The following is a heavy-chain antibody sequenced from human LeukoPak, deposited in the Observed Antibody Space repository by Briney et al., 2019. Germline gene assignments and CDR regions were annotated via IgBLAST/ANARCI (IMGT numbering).Heavy chain of an antibody. Sequence: ASVKVSCKASGYTFTSYYMHWVRQAPGQGLEWMGIINPSGGSTSYAQKFQGRVTMTRDTSTSTVYMELSNLRSEDTAVYYCARINSGSYYNPRYGMDVWGQGTTVTVSS. D-gene: IGHD3-10*01. CDR2: INPSGGST. J-gene: IGHJ6*02. V-gene: IGHV1-46*01. CDR1: GYTFTSYY. CDR3: ARINSGSYYNPRYGMDV.